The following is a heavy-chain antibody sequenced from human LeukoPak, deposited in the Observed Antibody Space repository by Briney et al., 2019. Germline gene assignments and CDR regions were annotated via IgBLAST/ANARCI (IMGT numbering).Heavy chain of an antibody. CDR2: ITYGGTT. CDR3: VRGRYCSSTNCYDWFDP. V-gene: IGHV4-34*01. CDR1: GGSFGGYH. D-gene: IGHD2-2*01. Sequence: SETLSLTCAVYGGSFGGYHWNWIRQPPGKRLEWIGEITYGGTTNYNPSLRSRVTMSVDTSKKQFSLKLTSVTAADTAPYYCVRGRYCSSTNCYDWFDPWGPGTHVSVSS. J-gene: IGHJ5*02.